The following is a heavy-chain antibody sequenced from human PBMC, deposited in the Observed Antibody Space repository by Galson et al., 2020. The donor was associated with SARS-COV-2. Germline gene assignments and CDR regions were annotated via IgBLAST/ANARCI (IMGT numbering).Heavy chain of an antibody. Sequence: SETLSLTCTVSGGSISSSSYYWGWIRQPPGKGLEWIGSIYYSGSTYYNPSLKSRVTISVDTSKNQFSLKLSSVTAADTAVYYCARDLGSFADYWGQGTLVTVSS. CDR3: ARDLGSFADY. CDR1: GGSISSSSYY. V-gene: IGHV4-39*07. D-gene: IGHD6-13*01. CDR2: IYYSGST. J-gene: IGHJ4*02.